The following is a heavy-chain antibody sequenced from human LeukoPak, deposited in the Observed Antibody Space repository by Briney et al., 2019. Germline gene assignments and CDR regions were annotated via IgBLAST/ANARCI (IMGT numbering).Heavy chain of an antibody. D-gene: IGHD2/OR15-2a*01. CDR1: GGSLNNYY. CDR3: ARHEYAWRGAFDI. J-gene: IGHJ3*02. Sequence: PETLSLTCTDSGGSLNNYYWSWIRQPPGKGLEYIGYIYYSGSTDSNPSLKSRVTISVDTSKNQFSLKLSSVTAADTAVYYCARHEYAWRGAFDIWGQGTMVTISS. CDR2: IYYSGST. V-gene: IGHV4-59*08.